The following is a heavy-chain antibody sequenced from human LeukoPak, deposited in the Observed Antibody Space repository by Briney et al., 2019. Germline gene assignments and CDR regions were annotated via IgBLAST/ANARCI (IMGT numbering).Heavy chain of an antibody. CDR3: AREDSSGYWDY. D-gene: IGHD3-22*01. V-gene: IGHV3-21*01. CDR1: GFTFSSYS. CDR2: ISSSSSYI. Sequence: PGGSLRLSCAASGFTFSSYSMNWVRQAPGKGLEWVSSISSSSSYIYYTDSAKGRFTISRDNAKNSLYLQMNSLRAEDTAVYYCAREDSSGYWDYWGQGTLVTVSS. J-gene: IGHJ4*02.